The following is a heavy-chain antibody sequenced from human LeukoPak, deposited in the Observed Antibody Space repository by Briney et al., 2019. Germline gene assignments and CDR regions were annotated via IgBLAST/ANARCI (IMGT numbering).Heavy chain of an antibody. V-gene: IGHV1-8*01. Sequence: ASVKVSCKASGYTFTSYDINWVRQATGQGLEWMGWMNPNSGNTGYAQRFQGRVTMTRNTSISTAYMELSSLRSEDTAVYYCVRNILTGYSDYWGQGTLVTVSS. CDR3: VRNILTGYSDY. CDR2: MNPNSGNT. CDR1: GYTFTSYD. D-gene: IGHD3-9*01. J-gene: IGHJ4*02.